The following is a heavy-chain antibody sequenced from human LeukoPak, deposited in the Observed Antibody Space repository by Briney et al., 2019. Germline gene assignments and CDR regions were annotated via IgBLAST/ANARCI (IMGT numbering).Heavy chain of an antibody. J-gene: IGHJ4*02. V-gene: IGHV4-61*02. CDR2: VSTRGNT. D-gene: IGHD2-15*01. CDR1: GDSMSSDYFY. Sequence: SQTLSLTCTVSGDSMSSDYFYWSWIRQPAGQGLEWIGRVSTRGNTDYNPSLKSRVTMSIDTSKKQFSLKLSSVTAADTAVYYCARHGKIKSNTLGYCSGGSCYFPPSQHFDYWGQGTLVTVSS. CDR3: ARHGKIKSNTLGYCSGGSCYFPPSQHFDY.